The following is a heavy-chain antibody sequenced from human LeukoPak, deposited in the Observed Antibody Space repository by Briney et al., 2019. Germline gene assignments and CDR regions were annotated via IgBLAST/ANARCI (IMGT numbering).Heavy chain of an antibody. CDR2: IWYDGSNK. CDR1: GFTFSSYG. Sequence: GGSLRLSCAASGFTFSSYGMHWVRQAPGKGLEWVAVIWYDGSNKYYADSVKGRFTISRDNSKNTLYLQMNSLRAEDTAVYYCARGGVGLRFLGWGQGTLVTVSS. D-gene: IGHD3-3*01. V-gene: IGHV3-33*01. J-gene: IGHJ4*02. CDR3: ARGGVGLRFLG.